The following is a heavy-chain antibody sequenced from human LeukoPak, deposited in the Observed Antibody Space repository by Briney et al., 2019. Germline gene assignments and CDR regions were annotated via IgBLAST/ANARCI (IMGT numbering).Heavy chain of an antibody. V-gene: IGHV3-33*01. D-gene: IGHD1-26*01. CDR1: GFTFSSYG. Sequence: AGSLRLSCAASGFTFSSYGMHWVRQAPGKGLEWMAVIWYDGSNKYYADSVKGRFTISRDNSKNTLYLRMNSLRAEDTAVYYCARDTDGGSAIDYWGQGTLVTVSS. CDR3: ARDTDGGSAIDY. CDR2: IWYDGSNK. J-gene: IGHJ4*02.